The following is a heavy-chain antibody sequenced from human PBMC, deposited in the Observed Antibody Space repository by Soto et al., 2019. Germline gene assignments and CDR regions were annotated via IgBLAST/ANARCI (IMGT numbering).Heavy chain of an antibody. J-gene: IGHJ6*02. CDR2: IYPGDSDT. Sequence: GVSLKISCKGSGYSFSSYWLGWVRQMPGKGLEWMGIIYPGDSDTRYSPSFQGQVTISADKSISTAYLQWSSLKASDTAMYYCARRRQLDYDILTGYYIYYGMDVWGQGTTVTVSS. D-gene: IGHD3-9*01. V-gene: IGHV5-51*01. CDR3: ARRRQLDYDILTGYYIYYGMDV. CDR1: GYSFSSYW.